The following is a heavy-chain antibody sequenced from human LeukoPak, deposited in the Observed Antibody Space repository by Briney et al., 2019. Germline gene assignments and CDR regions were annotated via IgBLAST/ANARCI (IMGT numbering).Heavy chain of an antibody. V-gene: IGHV3-74*01. CDR2: INSGGRDT. D-gene: IGHD3-22*01. CDR1: GFTFSTYW. Sequence: GGSLRLSCSASGFTFSTYWMHWVRQAPGKGLVWVSRINSGGRDTTYADSVEGRFTISRDNAKNTLYLQMNSLRAEDTAVHYCARDFYDSSGYRHDAFHIWGQGTMVTVSS. CDR3: ARDFYDSSGYRHDAFHI. J-gene: IGHJ3*02.